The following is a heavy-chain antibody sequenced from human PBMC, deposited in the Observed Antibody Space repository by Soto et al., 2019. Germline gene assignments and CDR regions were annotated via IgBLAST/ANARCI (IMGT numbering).Heavy chain of an antibody. CDR2: TRNKVNSFTT. V-gene: IGHV3-72*01. J-gene: IGHJ4*02. D-gene: IGHD1-26*01. Sequence: GGSLRLSCAASGFTVSDHYMDWVRQAPGKGLEWVGRTRNKVNSFTTEYAASVKGRFTISRDDSRNSLYLQMNSPKTEDTAVYYCARGRNSFDYWGLGT. CDR3: ARGRNSFDY. CDR1: GFTVSDHY.